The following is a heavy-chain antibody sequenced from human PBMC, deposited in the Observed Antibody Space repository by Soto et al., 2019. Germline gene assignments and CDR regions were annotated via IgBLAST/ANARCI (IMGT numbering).Heavy chain of an antibody. Sequence: PGGSLRLSCAASGFTFGDHYMDWVRQAPGKGLEWVGRTRNKANSYTTEYAASVRGRFTISRDDSKNSLYLQMNSLKTEDTAVYYCARVSCSSTSCYVGDYWGQGTLVTVSS. CDR1: GFTFGDHY. CDR2: TRNKANSYTT. CDR3: ARVSCSSTSCYVGDY. D-gene: IGHD2-2*01. V-gene: IGHV3-72*01. J-gene: IGHJ4*02.